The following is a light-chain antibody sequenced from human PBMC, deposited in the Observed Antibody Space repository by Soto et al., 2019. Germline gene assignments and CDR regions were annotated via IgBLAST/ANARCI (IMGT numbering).Light chain of an antibody. CDR1: SSDVGGYNY. Sequence: QSALTQPASVSGSPGQSITISCTGTSSDVGGYNYVSWYQQHPGKAPKLMIYDVSNRPSGVSNRFSGSKSGNTASLTISGLQAEDDADYYCSSYTSSSVVFGTGTKVTVL. CDR3: SSYTSSSVV. CDR2: DVS. V-gene: IGLV2-14*01. J-gene: IGLJ1*01.